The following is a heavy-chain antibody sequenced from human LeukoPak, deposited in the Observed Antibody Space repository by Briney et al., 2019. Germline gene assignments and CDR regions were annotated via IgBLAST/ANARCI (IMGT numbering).Heavy chain of an antibody. V-gene: IGHV3-43*02. CDR3: AKSSYITMVRGELYY. D-gene: IGHD3-10*01. CDR1: GFTFSFYG. Sequence: GGSLRLSCAASGFTFSFYGMHWVRQAPGKGLEWVSLISGDGGSTYYADSVKGRFTISRDNSKNSLYLQMNSLRTEDTALYYCAKSSYITMVRGELYYWGQGTLVTVSS. J-gene: IGHJ4*02. CDR2: ISGDGGST.